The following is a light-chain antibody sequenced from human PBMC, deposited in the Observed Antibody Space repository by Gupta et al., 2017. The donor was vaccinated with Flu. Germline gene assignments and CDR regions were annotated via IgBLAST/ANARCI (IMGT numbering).Light chain of an antibody. CDR3: QQYNNWPPIT. Sequence: EIVMTQSPATLSVSPGERATLSCRASQSVSSKLAWYRQKPGQAPRLLIYGASTRANGIPARCSGSGSGTEFTLTISSLQSEDFAVYFCQQYNNWPPITFGQGTRLEIK. CDR1: QSVSSK. CDR2: GAS. V-gene: IGKV3-15*01. J-gene: IGKJ5*01.